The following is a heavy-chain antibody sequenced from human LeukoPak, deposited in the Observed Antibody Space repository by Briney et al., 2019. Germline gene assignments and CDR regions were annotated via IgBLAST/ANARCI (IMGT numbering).Heavy chain of an antibody. CDR3: AKDESAGLRYFDWLVDY. D-gene: IGHD3-9*01. Sequence: GGSLRLSCAASGFTFSSYEMHWVRQAPGKGLEWVSYISSSGSTIYYADSVKGRFTISRDNSKNTLYLQMNSLRAEDTAVYYCAKDESAGLRYFDWLVDYWGQGTLVTVSS. CDR2: ISSSGSTI. CDR1: GFTFSSYE. J-gene: IGHJ4*02. V-gene: IGHV3-48*03.